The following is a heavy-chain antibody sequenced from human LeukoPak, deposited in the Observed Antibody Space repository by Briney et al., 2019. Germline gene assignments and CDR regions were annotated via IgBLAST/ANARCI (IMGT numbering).Heavy chain of an antibody. V-gene: IGHV1-18*01. Sequence: ASVKDSCMASGHTLTNYAITWVRQAPGQGLEWVGWISAYSGDTRYGQNLQGRVSMTTDTSTSTAYMELRSLRPDDTAVYYCARDLGMSTSFWGQGTLVTVSS. D-gene: IGHD5-24*01. CDR1: GHTLTNYA. J-gene: IGHJ4*02. CDR3: ARDLGMSTSF. CDR2: ISAYSGDT.